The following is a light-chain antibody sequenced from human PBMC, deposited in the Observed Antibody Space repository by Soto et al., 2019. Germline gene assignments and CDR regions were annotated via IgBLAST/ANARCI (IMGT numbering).Light chain of an antibody. CDR3: SSYAGSNNPYV. J-gene: IGLJ1*01. CDR1: SSDVGGYNY. CDR2: EVS. V-gene: IGLV2-8*01. Sequence: QSALTQPPSASGSPGQSVTISCTGTSSDVGGYNYVSWYQQHPGKAPKLMIYEVSKRPSGVPDRFSGSKSGNTASLTVSGLQAEDEPDYYCSSYAGSNNPYVFGTGTKVTVL.